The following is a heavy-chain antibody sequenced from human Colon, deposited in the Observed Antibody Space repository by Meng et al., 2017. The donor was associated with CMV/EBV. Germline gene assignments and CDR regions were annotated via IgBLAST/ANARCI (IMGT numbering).Heavy chain of an antibody. CDR1: GASISSTDY. CDR2: IHSSGTT. CDR3: VRGGGIGVADY. V-gene: IGHV4-39*07. Sequence: SETLSLTCIISGASISSTDYWGWIRQPPGKGLEWIGNIHSSGTTYYNPSPKSRVTISVDTSKNQVSLKVNSVTAADTAMYYCVRGGGIGVADYWGQGTLVTVSS. J-gene: IGHJ4*02. D-gene: IGHD6-19*01.